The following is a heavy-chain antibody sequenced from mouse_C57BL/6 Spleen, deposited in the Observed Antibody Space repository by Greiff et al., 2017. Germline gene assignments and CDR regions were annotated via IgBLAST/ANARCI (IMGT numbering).Heavy chain of an antibody. CDR2: IYPGSGST. CDR1: GYTFTSYW. J-gene: IGHJ4*01. CDR3: ARGDWDRNYAMDY. D-gene: IGHD4-1*01. V-gene: IGHV1-55*01. Sequence: QVQLQQSGAELVKPGASVKMSCKASGYTFTSYWITWVQQRPGQGLEWIGDIYPGSGSTNYNEKFKSKATLTVDTSSSTAYMQLSSLTSEDSAVYYCARGDWDRNYAMDYWGQGTSVTVSS.